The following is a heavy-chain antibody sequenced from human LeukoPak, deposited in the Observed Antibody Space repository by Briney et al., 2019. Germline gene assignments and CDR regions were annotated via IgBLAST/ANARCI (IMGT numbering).Heavy chain of an antibody. Sequence: PGGSLRLSCAASGFTFSSYGMHWVRQAPGKGLEWVAVIWYDGSNKYYADYVKGRFTISRDNSKNTLYLQMNSLRAEDTAVYYCAKDQGLLRYFDWSLNFDYWGQGTLVTVSS. V-gene: IGHV3-30*02. D-gene: IGHD3-9*01. CDR1: GFTFSSYG. J-gene: IGHJ4*02. CDR3: AKDQGLLRYFDWSLNFDY. CDR2: IWYDGSNK.